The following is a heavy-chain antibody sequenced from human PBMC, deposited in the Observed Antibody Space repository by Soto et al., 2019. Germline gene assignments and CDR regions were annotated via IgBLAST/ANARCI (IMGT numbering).Heavy chain of an antibody. CDR3: ARDVINNSIPYYYYMDV. Sequence: GASVKVSCKASGGTFSSYTISWVRQAPGQGLEWMGRIIPILGIANYAQKFQGRVTITADKSTSTAYMELSSLRSEDTAVYYCARDVINNSIPYYYYMDVWGKGTTVTIS. J-gene: IGHJ6*03. V-gene: IGHV1-69*04. D-gene: IGHD2-21*01. CDR2: IIPILGIA. CDR1: GGTFSSYT.